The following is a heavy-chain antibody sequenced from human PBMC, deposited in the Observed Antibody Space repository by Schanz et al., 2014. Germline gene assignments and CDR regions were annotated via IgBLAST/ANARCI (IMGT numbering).Heavy chain of an antibody. J-gene: IGHJ3*02. CDR2: ITAYNGDT. Sequence: QVQLVQSGPEVEKPGASVKVSCKASGYTFTSYSMHWVRQAPGQGLEWMGWITAYNGDTNYALKLQGRVTMTTDTSTGTVYMELRSLRSDDTALYYCTRGGYSYALSAFDIWGQGTMVTVSS. D-gene: IGHD5-18*01. CDR3: TRGGYSYALSAFDI. V-gene: IGHV1-18*04. CDR1: GYTFTSYS.